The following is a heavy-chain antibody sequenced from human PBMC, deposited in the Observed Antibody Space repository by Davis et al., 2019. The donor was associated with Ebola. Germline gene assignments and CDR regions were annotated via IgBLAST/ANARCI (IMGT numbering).Heavy chain of an antibody. CDR2: ISYDGSNK. CDR1: GFTFSSYG. J-gene: IGHJ6*02. Sequence: GESLKISCAASGFTFSSYGMHWVRQAPGKGLEWVAVISYDGSNKYYADSVKGRFTISRDNSKNTLYLQMNSLRAEDTAVYYCARGNCISTSCYHYYYYGMDVWGQGTTVTVSS. CDR3: ARGNCISTSCYHYYYYGMDV. D-gene: IGHD2-2*01. V-gene: IGHV3-30*19.